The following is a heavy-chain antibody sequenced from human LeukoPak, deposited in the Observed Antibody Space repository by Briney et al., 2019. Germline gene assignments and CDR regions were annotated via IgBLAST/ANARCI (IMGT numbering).Heavy chain of an antibody. CDR2: ISSSGSTI. D-gene: IGHD6-13*01. CDR1: GFTFSSYE. CDR3: ARGIAAVSNCFDY. J-gene: IGHJ4*02. V-gene: IGHV3-48*03. Sequence: PGGSLRLSCAASGFTFSSYEMNWVRQAPGKGLEWVSYISSSGSTIYYADSVKGRFTISRDNAKNSLYLQMNSLRAEDTAVYYCARGIAAVSNCFDYWGQGTLVTVSS.